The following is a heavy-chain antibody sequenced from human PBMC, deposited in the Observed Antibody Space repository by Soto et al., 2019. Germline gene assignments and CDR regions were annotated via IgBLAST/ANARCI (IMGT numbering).Heavy chain of an antibody. V-gene: IGHV5-10-1*01. CDR1: GYSFTSYW. D-gene: IGHD2-2*01. Sequence: PGESLKISCKSSGYSFTSYWISWVRQMPGKGLEWMGRIDPSDSYTNYSPSFQGHVTISADKSISTAYLQWSSLKASDTAMYYCAIHRFGVVPAATTTLNWFDPWGQGTLVTVSS. CDR3: AIHRFGVVPAATTTLNWFDP. CDR2: IDPSDSYT. J-gene: IGHJ5*02.